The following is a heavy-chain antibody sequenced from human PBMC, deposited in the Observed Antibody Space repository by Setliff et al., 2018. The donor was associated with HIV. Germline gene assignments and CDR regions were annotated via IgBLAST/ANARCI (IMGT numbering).Heavy chain of an antibody. Sequence: SETLSLTCTVSGGSMSGSSYYWGWIRQPPGTGLEWIGSLDYSGTTYYNPSLKSRVTISVDTSKNQFSLRLNSVTAADTAVYYCARHLAEADRYRFSRVHVALKYWGQGALVTVSS. CDR2: LDYSGTT. J-gene: IGHJ4*02. V-gene: IGHV4-39*01. CDR1: GGSMSGSSYY. CDR3: ARHLAEADRYRFSRVHVALKY. D-gene: IGHD3-16*02.